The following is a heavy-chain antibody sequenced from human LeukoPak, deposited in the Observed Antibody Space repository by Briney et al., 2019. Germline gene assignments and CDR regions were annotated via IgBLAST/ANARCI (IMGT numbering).Heavy chain of an antibody. D-gene: IGHD5-24*01. J-gene: IGHJ4*02. Sequence: ASVKVSCKASGHTFTGYHLHWVRQAPGQGLECMGWINPNSGGTHFAQKFQGRVAITWDTSITTAYMDLSRLTSDDTAVYYCARDRYGDGFAHLDYWGQGALVTVSS. V-gene: IGHV1-2*02. CDR3: ARDRYGDGFAHLDY. CDR1: GHTFTGYH. CDR2: INPNSGGT.